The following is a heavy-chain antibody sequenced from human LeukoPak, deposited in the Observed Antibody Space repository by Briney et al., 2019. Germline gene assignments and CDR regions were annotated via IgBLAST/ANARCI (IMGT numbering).Heavy chain of an antibody. Sequence: PSETLSLTRTVSGGSISSGGYYWSWIRQHPGKGLEWIGYIYYSGSTYYNPSLKSRVTISVDTSKNQFSLKLSSVTAAATAVYYCARVGVMVTAYDLATYYFDYWGQGTLVTVSS. CDR3: ARVGVMVTAYDLATYYFDY. V-gene: IGHV4-31*03. CDR2: IYYSGST. CDR1: GGSISSGGYY. D-gene: IGHD2-21*02. J-gene: IGHJ4*02.